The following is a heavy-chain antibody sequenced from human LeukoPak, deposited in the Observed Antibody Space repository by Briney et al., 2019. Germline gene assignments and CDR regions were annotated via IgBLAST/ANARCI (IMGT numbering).Heavy chain of an antibody. CDR3: ARDLTVFALAAPNCFDP. J-gene: IGHJ5*02. Sequence: PSETLSLTCAVSGYSISSGYYWGWIRQSPGKGLEWIGSVHHGGNNYYNPSLKSRVTISLDTSKNQLSLHLSSVRVADTAIYYCARDLTVFALAAPNCFDPWGQGTLVTVSS. D-gene: IGHD3/OR15-3a*01. CDR1: GYSISSGYY. V-gene: IGHV4-38-2*02. CDR2: VHHGGNN.